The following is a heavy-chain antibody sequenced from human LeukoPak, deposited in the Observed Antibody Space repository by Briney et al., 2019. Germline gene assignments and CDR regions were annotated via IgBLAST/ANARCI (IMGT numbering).Heavy chain of an antibody. CDR1: GFTFSDYW. CDR3: VRDNGGVDY. CDR2: IDSYGTDT. V-gene: IGHV3-74*01. D-gene: IGHD2-8*01. J-gene: IGHJ4*01. Sequence: PGGSLRLSCAASGFTFSDYWMHWVRQAPGKGLVWVSRIDSYGTDTDYADSVKGRFTVSRDNAENTLYLQMNSLRAEDTAMYYCVRDNGGVDYWGQGTLVTVSS.